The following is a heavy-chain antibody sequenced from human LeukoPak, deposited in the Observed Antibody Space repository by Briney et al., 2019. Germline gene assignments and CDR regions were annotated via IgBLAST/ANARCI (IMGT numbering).Heavy chain of an antibody. D-gene: IGHD1-14*01. CDR2: IHYSGST. CDR3: ARRDTGHFDI. J-gene: IGHJ3*02. Sequence: PSETLSLTCTVSGGSITNYYWSWIRQPPGKGLEWIGYIHYSGSTKYKSSLKSRVTISVDTSKNQFSLKLSSVTAADTAVYYCARRDTGHFDIWGQGTMVTVSS. CDR1: GGSITNYY. V-gene: IGHV4-59*08.